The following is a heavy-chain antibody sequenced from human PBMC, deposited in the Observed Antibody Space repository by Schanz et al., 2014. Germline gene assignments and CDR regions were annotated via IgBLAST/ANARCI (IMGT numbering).Heavy chain of an antibody. V-gene: IGHV3-23*04. CDR2: ISGSGGST. CDR1: GFTFSSYG. D-gene: IGHD3-10*01. CDR3: RLWFGELYYGMDV. Sequence: VQLVESGGGVVQPGRSLRLSCATSGFTFSSYGMSWVRQAPGKGLEWVAAISGSGGSTYYADSVKGRFTISRDNSKNTLYLQMNSLRAEDTAVYYCRLWFGELYYGMDVWGQGTTVTVSS. J-gene: IGHJ6*02.